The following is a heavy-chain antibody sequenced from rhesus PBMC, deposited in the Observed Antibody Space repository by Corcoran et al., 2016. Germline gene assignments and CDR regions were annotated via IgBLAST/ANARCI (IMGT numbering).Heavy chain of an antibody. Sequence: QVQLQESGPGLVKTSETLSLTCAVSGYSISSGYGWSWIRQPPGRGLEWIGNIGGSRCVTNSNPSLKSRVAMSQDTPKNQFSLRLSSVTAADTAVYYCARVYTGYSSWSRVNAFDFWGQGLRVSVSS. V-gene: IGHV4-127*01. CDR3: ARVYTGYSSWSRVNAFDF. D-gene: IGHD6-13*01. CDR1: GYSISSGYG. CDR2: IGGSRCVT. J-gene: IGHJ3*01.